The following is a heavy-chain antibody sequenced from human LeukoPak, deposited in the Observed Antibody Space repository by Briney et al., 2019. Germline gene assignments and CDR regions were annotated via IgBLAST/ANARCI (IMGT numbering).Heavy chain of an antibody. V-gene: IGHV4-30-4*01. CDR2: MYYSGST. Sequence: SETLSLTCTVSGGSISSGDYYWSWIRQPPGKGLEWVGYMYYSGSTYYNPSLKSRVTISVDTSKNQCSLQQSSVTAADTAVYYCARPYYYDSRIDPWGQGTLVTVSS. D-gene: IGHD3-22*01. CDR3: ARPYYYDSRIDP. J-gene: IGHJ5*02. CDR1: GGSISSGDYY.